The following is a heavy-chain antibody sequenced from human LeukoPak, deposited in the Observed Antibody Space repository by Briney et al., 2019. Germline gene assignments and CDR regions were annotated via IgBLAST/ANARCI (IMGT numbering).Heavy chain of an antibody. V-gene: IGHV1-2*02. D-gene: IGHD2-15*01. Sequence: GASVKVSCKASGYTFTGYYMHWVRQAPGQGLEWMGWVNSNSGATDYAQKFQGRVTMTRDTSISTAYMDLSRLRSDDTAVYYCARANRAVAGDYYYWYMDVWGKGTTVTVSS. J-gene: IGHJ6*03. CDR1: GYTFTGYY. CDR2: VNSNSGAT. CDR3: ARANRAVAGDYYYWYMDV.